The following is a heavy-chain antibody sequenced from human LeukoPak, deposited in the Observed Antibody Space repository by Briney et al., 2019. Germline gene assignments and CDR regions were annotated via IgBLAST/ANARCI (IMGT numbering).Heavy chain of an antibody. D-gene: IGHD3-22*01. CDR3: AKDLGAPGDSSGYYSGVLDY. V-gene: IGHV3-30*02. CDR2: IRYDGSNK. J-gene: IGHJ4*02. Sequence: GGSLRLSCAASGFTFSSYGMHWVRQAPGKGLEWVAFIRYDGSNKYYADSVKGRFTISRDNSKNTLYLQMNSLRAEDTAVYYCAKDLGAPGDSSGYYSGVLDYWGQGTQVTVSS. CDR1: GFTFSSYG.